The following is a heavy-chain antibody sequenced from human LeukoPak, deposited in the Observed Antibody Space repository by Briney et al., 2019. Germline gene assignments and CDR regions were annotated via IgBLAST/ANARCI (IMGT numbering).Heavy chain of an antibody. CDR3: ARVSNPYSSSAASDY. D-gene: IGHD6-13*01. V-gene: IGHV3-30-3*01. CDR1: GFTFSSYA. J-gene: IGHJ4*02. Sequence: GGSLRLSCAASGFTFSSYAMPWVRQAPGKGLEWVAIISYDGSNKYYGDSVKGRFTISRDNSKNTLYLQMNSLRAEDTAVYYCARVSNPYSSSAASDYWGQGTLVTVSS. CDR2: ISYDGSNK.